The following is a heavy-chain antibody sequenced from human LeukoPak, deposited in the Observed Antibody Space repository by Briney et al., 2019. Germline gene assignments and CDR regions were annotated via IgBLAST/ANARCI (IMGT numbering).Heavy chain of an antibody. CDR3: ARVGGYCGHAGCRLPGYSWY. CDR1: GFSFSNYW. V-gene: IGHV3-7*01. J-gene: IGHJ4*02. Sequence: GGSLRLSCAASGFSFSNYWMSWVRQAPGKGLEWLANIKQDESEKYYVDSVKGRFTLSRDNAKNSLYLQMHSLRVEDTAVYYCARVGGYCGHAGCRLPGYSWYRGQGILVTVSS. CDR2: IKQDESEK. D-gene: IGHD2-21*01.